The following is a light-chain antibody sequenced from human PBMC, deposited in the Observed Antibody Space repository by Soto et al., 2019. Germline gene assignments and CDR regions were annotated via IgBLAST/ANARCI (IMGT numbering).Light chain of an antibody. CDR3: QQCTKWPLT. J-gene: IGKJ4*01. V-gene: IGKV3-15*01. CDR2: ATS. Sequence: EIVMTQSPGTLSVSPGETATLSCRASQSVSSSYLAWYQQKPGQAPRLLIYATSTRATDVPARFSGSGSGTEFTLSINILQSEDSAIYFCQQCTKWPLTFGGGTKVEVK. CDR1: QSVSSSY.